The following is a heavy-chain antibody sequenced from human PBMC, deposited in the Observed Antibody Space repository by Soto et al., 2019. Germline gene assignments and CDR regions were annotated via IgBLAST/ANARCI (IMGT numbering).Heavy chain of an antibody. J-gene: IGHJ6*02. CDR3: AKDHYGSAIYGMDV. Sequence: ASVKVSCKASGYTFTSYDINWVRQAPGEGLEWMGWVNPNSGGTNYAQKFQGWVTMTRDTSISTVYMELSSLRPEDTALYYCAKDHYGSAIYGMDVWGQGTTVTVSS. CDR1: GYTFTSYD. CDR2: VNPNSGGT. D-gene: IGHD3-10*01. V-gene: IGHV1-2*04.